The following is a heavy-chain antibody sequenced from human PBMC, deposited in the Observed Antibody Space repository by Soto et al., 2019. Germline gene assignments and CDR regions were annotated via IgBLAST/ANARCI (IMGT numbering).Heavy chain of an antibody. V-gene: IGHV1-8*02. D-gene: IGHD6-13*01. CDR1: GYTFINFD. Sequence: QVQLVQSGAEVKEPGASVRVSCKASGYTFINFDISWVRQAAGQGLEWLGWMNPGSGKTGYASKFQGRAAMTRDASTGTSPLELSSLTSDDTAVYYCARMASAGTLNWFDPWGQGTLVTVSS. J-gene: IGHJ5*02. CDR2: MNPGSGKT. CDR3: ARMASAGTLNWFDP.